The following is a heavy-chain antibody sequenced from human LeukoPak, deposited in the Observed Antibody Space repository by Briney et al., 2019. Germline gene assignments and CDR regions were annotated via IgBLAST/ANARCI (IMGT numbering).Heavy chain of an antibody. J-gene: IGHJ4*02. Sequence: SETLSLTCTVSGGSISSSSYYWGWIRQPPGKGLEWIGSIYYSGSTYYNPSLKSRVTISVDTSKNQFSLKLSSVTAADTAAYYCASSIAAAADYWGQGTLVTVSS. V-gene: IGHV4-39*07. D-gene: IGHD6-13*01. CDR1: GGSISSSSYY. CDR2: IYYSGST. CDR3: ASSIAAAADY.